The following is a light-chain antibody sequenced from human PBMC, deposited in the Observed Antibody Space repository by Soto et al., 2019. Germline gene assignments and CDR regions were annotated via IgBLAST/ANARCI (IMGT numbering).Light chain of an antibody. CDR1: QSVSNY. CDR2: DTS. Sequence: IIGTQNPVTLSVSPGERVALSCRASQSVSNYLAWYQQKPGQAPRLFIYDTSTRATGIPARFSGTVSGTEFALTISSLQFEDFAVYSCQQSNNWPRTFAQGTKVDIK. J-gene: IGKJ1*01. V-gene: IGKV3-15*01. CDR3: QQSNNWPRT.